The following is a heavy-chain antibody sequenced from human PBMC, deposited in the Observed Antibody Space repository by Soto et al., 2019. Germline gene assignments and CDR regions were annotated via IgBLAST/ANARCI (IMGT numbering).Heavy chain of an antibody. Sequence: ASVKVSCKASGYTFTSYDINWVRQATGQGLEWMGWMNPNSGNTGYAQKFQGRVTMTRNTSISTAYMELSSLRSEDKAVYYCARGLPSVVVPAAHKDRVGYYYYMDVWGKGTTVTVSS. CDR3: ARGLPSVVVPAAHKDRVGYYYYMDV. CDR1: GYTFTSYD. CDR2: MNPNSGNT. J-gene: IGHJ6*03. D-gene: IGHD2-2*01. V-gene: IGHV1-8*01.